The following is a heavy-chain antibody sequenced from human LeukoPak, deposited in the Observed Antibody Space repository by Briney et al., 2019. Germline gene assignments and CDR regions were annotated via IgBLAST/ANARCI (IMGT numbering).Heavy chain of an antibody. D-gene: IGHD3-16*02. Sequence: GGSLRLSCAASGFTFSSYGMHWVRQAPGKGLAWVAVISYDGSNKYYADSVKGRFTISRDNSKNTLYLQMNSLRAEDTAVYYCAKDSLLGVWGSYRFFDYWGQGTLVAVSS. CDR3: AKDSLLGVWGSYRFFDY. CDR1: GFTFSSYG. CDR2: ISYDGSNK. V-gene: IGHV3-30*18. J-gene: IGHJ4*02.